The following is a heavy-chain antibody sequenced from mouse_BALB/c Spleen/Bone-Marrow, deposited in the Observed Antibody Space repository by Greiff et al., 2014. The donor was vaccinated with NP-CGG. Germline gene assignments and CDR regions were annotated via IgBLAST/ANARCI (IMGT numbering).Heavy chain of an antibody. CDR2: IDISDSYT. CDR1: GHTFTDHW. V-gene: IGHV1-69*01. J-gene: IGHJ2*01. CDR3: ARGGANVDY. Sequence: QVQLKESGAELVMPGASVKMSCKASGHTFTDHWMHWVKQRPGQGLEWIGAIDISDSYTTYNQKFKGKATLTVDESSSTAYMQLSRLTSGDSAVYYCARGGANVDYWGQGTTLTVSS.